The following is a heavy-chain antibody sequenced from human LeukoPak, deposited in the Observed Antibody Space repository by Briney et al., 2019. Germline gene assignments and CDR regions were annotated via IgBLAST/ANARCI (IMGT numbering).Heavy chain of an antibody. J-gene: IGHJ4*02. CDR2: IYYSGST. CDR1: GGSINSYY. V-gene: IGHV4-59*01. D-gene: IGHD6-19*01. CDR3: AKDARRTFGLSSGLYRGSYYFDY. Sequence: SETLSLTCTVFGGSINSYYWSWIRQPPGKGLEWIGYIYYSGSTNYNPSLKSRVTISVHTSKNQFSLKLGSVTAADTAVYYCAKDARRTFGLSSGLYRGSYYFDYWGQGTLVTVSS.